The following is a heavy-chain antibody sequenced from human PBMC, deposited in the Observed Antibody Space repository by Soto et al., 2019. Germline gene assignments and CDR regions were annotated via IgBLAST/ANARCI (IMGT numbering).Heavy chain of an antibody. Sequence: EVQLVESGGGLVKPGGSLRLSCAASGFTFSSYSMNWVRQAPGKGLEWVSSISSSSSYIYYADSVKGRFTISRDNAKNSLYMQMNSMRADDTAVYYCARDKVIAAYGAMDVWGKGTTVTVSS. CDR1: GFTFSSYS. CDR3: ARDKVIAAYGAMDV. CDR2: ISSSSSYI. V-gene: IGHV3-21*01. J-gene: IGHJ6*04. D-gene: IGHD6-6*01.